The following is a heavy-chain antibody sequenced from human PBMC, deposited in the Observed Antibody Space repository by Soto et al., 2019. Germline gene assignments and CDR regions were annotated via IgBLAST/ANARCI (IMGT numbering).Heavy chain of an antibody. CDR2: ISKSDYT. Sequence: GGSLRLSCTVSGFAFNNYGINWVRQAPGKGLEWVSSISKSDYTYYSDSVKGRFTISRDNAKNSVSLQMNTLRVEDTAVYYCAREDSIIIPAVSDFWGQGTLVTAPQ. CDR1: GFAFNNYG. D-gene: IGHD2-2*01. J-gene: IGHJ4*02. CDR3: AREDSIIIPAVSDF. V-gene: IGHV3-21*01.